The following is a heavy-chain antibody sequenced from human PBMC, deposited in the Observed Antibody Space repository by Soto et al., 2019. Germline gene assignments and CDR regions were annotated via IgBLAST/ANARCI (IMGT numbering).Heavy chain of an antibody. D-gene: IGHD6-13*01. CDR1: GYSFTSYW. J-gene: IGHJ6*02. CDR3: ASSSGEQQLVRGYYYYYYGMDV. Sequence: PGESMKISCKGSGYSFTSYWIGWVRQMPGKGLEWMGIIYPGDSDTRYSPSFQGQVTISADKSISTAYLQWSSLKASDTAMYYCASSSGEQQLVRGYYYYYYGMDVWGQGTTVTVSS. V-gene: IGHV5-51*01. CDR2: IYPGDSDT.